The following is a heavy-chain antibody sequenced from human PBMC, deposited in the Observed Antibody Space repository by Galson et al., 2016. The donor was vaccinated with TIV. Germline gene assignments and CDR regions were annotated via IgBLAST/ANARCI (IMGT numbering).Heavy chain of an antibody. V-gene: IGHV1-18*04. D-gene: IGHD2-2*01. CDR3: ATELYCSSISCYYYYGSDV. Sequence: SVKVSCKASGYSFLSYGMTWVRQAPGRGLEWLGWISAYNGDIKSARKFQGRVTMTTDTSTNTAYMELRSLGSDDTAVYYCATELYCSSISCYYYYGSDVWGHGTTVTVSS. CDR2: ISAYNGDI. J-gene: IGHJ6*02. CDR1: GYSFLSYG.